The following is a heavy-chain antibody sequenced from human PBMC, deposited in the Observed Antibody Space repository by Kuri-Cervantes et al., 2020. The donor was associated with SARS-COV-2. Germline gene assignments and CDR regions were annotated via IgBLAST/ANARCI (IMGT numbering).Heavy chain of an antibody. V-gene: IGHV3-66*03. D-gene: IGHD6-13*01. Sequence: GESLKISCAASGFTVSSNYMSWVRQAPGKGLEWVSIIYSCGSTDNADSVKGRFTISRDNAKNSLYLQMNSLRAEDTAVYYCARGGWIAATDYFGYWGQGTLVTVSS. CDR2: IYSCGST. CDR3: ARGGWIAATDYFGY. J-gene: IGHJ4*02. CDR1: GFTVSSNY.